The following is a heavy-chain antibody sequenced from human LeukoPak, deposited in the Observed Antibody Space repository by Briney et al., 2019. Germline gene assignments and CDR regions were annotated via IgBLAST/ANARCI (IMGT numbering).Heavy chain of an antibody. J-gene: IGHJ4*02. V-gene: IGHV4-59*08. CDR3: ARHWLDSGTPDRFDY. Sequence: SETLSLTCIVSGGSISSYYWSWIRQPPGKGLEWIGHIYHSGSTNYNPSLKSRVTILVDTSKNQFSLKLSSVTAADTAVYYCARHWLDSGTPDRFDYWGQGTPVTVSS. D-gene: IGHD3-10*01. CDR2: IYHSGST. CDR1: GGSISSYY.